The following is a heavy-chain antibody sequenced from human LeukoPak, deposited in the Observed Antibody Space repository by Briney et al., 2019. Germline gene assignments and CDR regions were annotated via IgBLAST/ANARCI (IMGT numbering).Heavy chain of an antibody. CDR2: MNPNSGNT. CDR1: GGTFTSYD. V-gene: IGHV1-8*03. J-gene: IGHJ4*02. D-gene: IGHD6-19*01. Sequence: GASVKVSCKASGGTFTSYDIDWVRQATGRGLEWMGWMNPNSGNTGYAQKFQGRVTITRNTSISTAYMELSSLRSEDTAVYYCARGRIAVADRALDYWGQGTLVTVSS. CDR3: ARGRIAVADRALDY.